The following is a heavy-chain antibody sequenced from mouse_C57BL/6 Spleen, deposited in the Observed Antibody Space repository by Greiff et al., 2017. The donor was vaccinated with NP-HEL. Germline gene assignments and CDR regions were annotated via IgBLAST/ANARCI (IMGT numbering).Heavy chain of an antibody. CDR2: IYPGSGST. J-gene: IGHJ4*01. CDR1: GYTFTSYW. D-gene: IGHD4-1*01. Sequence: QVQLQQPGAELVKPGASVKMSCKASGYTFTSYWITWVKQRPGQGLEWIGDIYPGSGSTNYNEKFKSKATLTVDTSSSTAYTQLSSLTSEDSAVYYCARWDWAGRDAMDYWGQGTSVTVSS. V-gene: IGHV1-55*01. CDR3: ARWDWAGRDAMDY.